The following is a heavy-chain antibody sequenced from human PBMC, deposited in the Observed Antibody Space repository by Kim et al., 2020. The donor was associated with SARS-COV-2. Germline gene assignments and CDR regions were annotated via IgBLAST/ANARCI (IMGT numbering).Heavy chain of an antibody. V-gene: IGHV3-48*03. D-gene: IGHD3-9*01. Sequence: RFTISRDNAKNSLYLQMNSLRAEDTAVYYCARDRRSYDILTGYYNPRCDYWGQGTLVTVSS. CDR3: ARDRRSYDILTGYYNPRCDY. J-gene: IGHJ4*02.